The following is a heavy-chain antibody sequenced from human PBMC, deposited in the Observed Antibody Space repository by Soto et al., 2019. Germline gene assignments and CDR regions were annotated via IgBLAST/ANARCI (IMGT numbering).Heavy chain of an antibody. Sequence: QVQLVQSGAEVKKPGASVKVSCKASRYTFTSYDINWVRQATGQGLEWMGWMNPNSGNTGYAQKFQGRVTMTRNTSISTAYMELSSLRSEDTAVYYCARATVWAYSSSYYFDYWGQGTLVTVSS. CDR3: ARATVWAYSSSYYFDY. CDR1: RYTFTSYD. D-gene: IGHD6-13*01. V-gene: IGHV1-8*01. CDR2: MNPNSGNT. J-gene: IGHJ4*02.